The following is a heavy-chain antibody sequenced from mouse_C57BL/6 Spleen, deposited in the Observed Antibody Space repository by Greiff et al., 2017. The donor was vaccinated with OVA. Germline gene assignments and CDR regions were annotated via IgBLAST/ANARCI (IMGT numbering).Heavy chain of an antibody. CDR1: GYSITSGYY. CDR3: ARDLGSFAY. V-gene: IGHV3-6*01. Sequence: EVKLMESGPGLVKPSQSLSLTCSVTGYSITSGYYWNWIRQFPGNKLEWMGYISYDGSNNYNPSLKNRISITRDTSKNQFFLKLNSVTTEDTATYYCARDLGSFAYWGQGTLVTVSA. D-gene: IGHD4-1*01. J-gene: IGHJ3*01. CDR2: ISYDGSN.